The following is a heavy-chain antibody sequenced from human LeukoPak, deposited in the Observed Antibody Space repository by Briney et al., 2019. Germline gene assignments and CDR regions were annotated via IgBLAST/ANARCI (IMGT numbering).Heavy chain of an antibody. CDR2: ISYDGSNK. CDR1: GFTFSSYG. CDR3: ARALIAAAGTGYFDY. V-gene: IGHV3-30*19. D-gene: IGHD6-13*01. Sequence: QPGRSLRLSCAASGFTFSSYGMHWVRQAPGKGLEWVAVISYDGSNKYYADSVKGRFTISRDNSKNTLYLQMNSLRAEDTAVYYCARALIAAAGTGYFDYWGQGTLVTVSS. J-gene: IGHJ4*02.